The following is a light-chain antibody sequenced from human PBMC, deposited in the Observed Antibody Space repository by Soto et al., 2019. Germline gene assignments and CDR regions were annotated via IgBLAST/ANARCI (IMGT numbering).Light chain of an antibody. CDR3: QQYNSGPWT. V-gene: IGKV1-27*01. CDR1: QGISHY. Sequence: DIQMTQSPSSLSASVGDRVTITCRASQGISHYLAWYQQKPGKVPKLLIYTASTLQSGVPSRFSGSESGTDFTLTTSSLQPEDVATYYCQQYNSGPWTFGQGTKVEVK. CDR2: TAS. J-gene: IGKJ1*01.